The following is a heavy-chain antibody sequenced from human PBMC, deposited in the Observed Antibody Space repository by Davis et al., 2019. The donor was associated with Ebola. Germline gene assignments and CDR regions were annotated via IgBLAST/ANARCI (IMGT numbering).Heavy chain of an antibody. CDR2: IKNKNDGGTA. J-gene: IGHJ6*02. Sequence: GESLKISCAVSGITFSRYAMHWFRQAPGKGLEWVGRIKNKNDGGTADYAAPVKDRFSISRDDSKDTLYLKMSSLKTEDTGVYYCSTDWNIGGTWYYYHAMAVWGPGTTVTVSS. CDR3: STDWNIGGTWYYYHAMAV. CDR1: GITFSRYA. D-gene: IGHD1-7*01. V-gene: IGHV3-15*07.